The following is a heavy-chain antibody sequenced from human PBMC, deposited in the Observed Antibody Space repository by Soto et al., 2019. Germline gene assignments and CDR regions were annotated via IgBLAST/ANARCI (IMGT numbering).Heavy chain of an antibody. V-gene: IGHV4-31*03. Sequence: SETLSLTCTVSGGSISSGGYYWSWIRQHPGKGLEWIGYIYYSGSTYYNPSLKSRVTISVDTSKNLFSLKLSSVTAADTAVYYCARDWGYGMDVWGQGTTVTVSS. CDR1: GGSISSGGYY. D-gene: IGHD3-16*01. CDR2: IYYSGST. J-gene: IGHJ6*02. CDR3: ARDWGYGMDV.